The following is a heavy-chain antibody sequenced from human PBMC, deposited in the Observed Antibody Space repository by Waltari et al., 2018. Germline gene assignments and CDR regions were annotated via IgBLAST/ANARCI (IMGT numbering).Heavy chain of an antibody. Sequence: EVQLVESGGGLVKPGGPLRLPCAASGFTFRSYSMNWVRQAPGKGLEWVSSISSSSGYIYYADSVKGRFTISRDNAKNSLYLQMNSLRAEDTAVYYCARDIGVRTFDYWGQGTLVTVSS. V-gene: IGHV3-21*01. CDR1: GFTFRSYS. D-gene: IGHD6-6*01. CDR3: ARDIGVRTFDY. J-gene: IGHJ4*02. CDR2: ISSSSGYI.